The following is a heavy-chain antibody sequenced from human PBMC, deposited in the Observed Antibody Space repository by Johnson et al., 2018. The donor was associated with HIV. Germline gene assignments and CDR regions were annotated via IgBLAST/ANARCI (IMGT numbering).Heavy chain of an antibody. CDR3: AIALRGVVVAATFDAFDI. Sequence: EVQLVESGGGVVRPGGSLRLSCAASGFTFDDYGMSWVRQAPGKGLEWVSGINWNGGSTGYADSVKGRFTISRDNAKNSLYLQMNSLRAEDTALYYCAIALRGVVVAATFDAFDIWGQGTMVTVSS. J-gene: IGHJ3*02. D-gene: IGHD2-15*01. CDR2: INWNGGST. CDR1: GFTFDDYG. V-gene: IGHV3-20*04.